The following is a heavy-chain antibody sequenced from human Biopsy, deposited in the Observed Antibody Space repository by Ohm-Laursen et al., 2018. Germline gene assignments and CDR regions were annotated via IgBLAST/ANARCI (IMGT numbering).Heavy chain of an antibody. CDR2: INHRGTT. Sequence: GTLSLTCAVYGGSFSEYYWTWIRQPPGKGLEWIGEINHRGTTNYNPSLKSRVSVSEDTSRRQFSLRLTSVTAADTAVYYCATGPKRLTGTSYFESWGRGILVTVSS. CDR1: GGSFSEYY. J-gene: IGHJ4*02. CDR3: ATGPKRLTGTSYFES. V-gene: IGHV4-34*01. D-gene: IGHD1-7*01.